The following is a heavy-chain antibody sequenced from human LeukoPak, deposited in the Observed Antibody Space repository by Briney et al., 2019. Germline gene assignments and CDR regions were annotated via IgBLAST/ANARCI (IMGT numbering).Heavy chain of an antibody. D-gene: IGHD4-17*01. CDR1: GLSFSICS. V-gene: IGHV3-64D*09. CDR3: VKATVTSSYFDYFDS. CDR2: ISSNGGHT. J-gene: IGHJ4*02. Sequence: GGSLRLSCSASGLSFSICSMHWVRQAPGKGLEYVSAISSNGGHTNYADSVKGRFTISRDNSKNTLYLQMSSLRAEDTAVYYCVKATVTSSYFDYFDSWGQGTRVTVSS.